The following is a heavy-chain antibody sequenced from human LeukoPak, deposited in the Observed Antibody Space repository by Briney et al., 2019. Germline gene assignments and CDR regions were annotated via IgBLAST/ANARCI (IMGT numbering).Heavy chain of an antibody. D-gene: IGHD1-26*01. Sequence: PSETLSLTCTVSGGSISNYYWSWIRQPPGKGLEWIGYIYYSGSTNYNPSLKTRVTISSDTSKNQFSLKLSSVTAADTAIYFCARGRGTYYDAFDIWGQGTMVTVSS. J-gene: IGHJ3*02. CDR1: GGSISNYY. CDR3: ARGRGTYYDAFDI. V-gene: IGHV4-59*01. CDR2: IYYSGST.